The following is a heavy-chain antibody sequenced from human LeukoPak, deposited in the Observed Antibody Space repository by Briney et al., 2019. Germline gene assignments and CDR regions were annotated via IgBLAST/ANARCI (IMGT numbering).Heavy chain of an antibody. CDR3: ANSPVTIWFGDPTFVY. D-gene: IGHD3-10*01. CDR1: GFTFSSYG. V-gene: IGHV3-30*18. J-gene: IGHJ4*02. CDR2: ISYDGSNK. Sequence: PGRSLRLSCAASGFTFSSYGMHWVRQAPGKGLEWVAVISYDGSNKYYADSVKGRFTISRDNSKNTLCLQMNSLRAEDTAVYYCANSPVTIWFGDPTFVYWGQGTLVTVSS.